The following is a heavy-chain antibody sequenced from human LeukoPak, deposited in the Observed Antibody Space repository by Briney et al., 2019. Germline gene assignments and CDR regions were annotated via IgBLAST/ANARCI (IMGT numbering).Heavy chain of an antibody. D-gene: IGHD2-2*01. CDR1: GGTFSSYA. Sequence: SVKVSCKASGGTFSSYAISWVRQAPGQGLEWMGGIIPIFGTANYAQKFQGRVTITADESTSTAYMELSSLRSEDTAVYYCARSSLTPYCSSSSCSHGGGGYWGQGTLVTVSS. J-gene: IGHJ4*02. CDR3: ARSSLTPYCSSSSCSHGGGGY. CDR2: IIPIFGTA. V-gene: IGHV1-69*13.